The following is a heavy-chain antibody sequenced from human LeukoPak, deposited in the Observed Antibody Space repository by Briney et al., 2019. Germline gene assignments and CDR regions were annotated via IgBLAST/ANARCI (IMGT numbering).Heavy chain of an antibody. D-gene: IGHD3-10*01. CDR1: GGSLSGYY. Sequence: ASETLSLTCAVYGGSLSGYYLSWIRQPPGMGLEWIGEINPIGRTNHNPSLKSRVIILEDTSKNQFSLRLNSVTAADTAAYYCARRSGSFSLWGQGTLVTVSS. CDR3: ARRSGSFSL. CDR2: INPIGRT. V-gene: IGHV4-34*01. J-gene: IGHJ4*02.